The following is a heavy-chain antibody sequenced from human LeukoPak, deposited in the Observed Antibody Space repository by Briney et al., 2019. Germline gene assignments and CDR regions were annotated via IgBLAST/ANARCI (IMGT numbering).Heavy chain of an antibody. CDR3: ARVVRQWLRPYYFDY. J-gene: IGHJ4*02. CDR2: IYYSGST. V-gene: IGHV4-59*01. Sequence: SETLSLTCTVSGGSISSYYWSWIRQPPGKGLEWIGYIYYSGSTNYNPSLKSRVTISVDTSKNQFSLKLSSVTAADTAVYYCARVVRQWLRPYYFDYWGQGTLVTASS. D-gene: IGHD6-19*01. CDR1: GGSISSYY.